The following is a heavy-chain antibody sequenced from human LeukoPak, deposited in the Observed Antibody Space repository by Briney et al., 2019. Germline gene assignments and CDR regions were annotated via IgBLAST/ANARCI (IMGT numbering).Heavy chain of an antibody. D-gene: IGHD1-26*01. Sequence: WVRQPPGKGLEWVGSIYYSGSTYYNPSLKSRVTISVDTSKNQFSLKLSSVTAADTAVYYCARDRFQSGGSPNVFDIWGRGTMVTVSS. J-gene: IGHJ3*02. CDR3: ARDRFQSGGSPNVFDI. V-gene: IGHV4-39*07. CDR2: IYYSGST.